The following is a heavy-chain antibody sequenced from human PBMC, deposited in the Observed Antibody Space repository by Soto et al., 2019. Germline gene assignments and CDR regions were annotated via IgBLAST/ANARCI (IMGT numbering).Heavy chain of an antibody. CDR1: GFSFSSYT. V-gene: IGHV3-23*01. D-gene: IGHD3-22*01. CDR3: AKDGDYEYFDY. CDR2: INNNSGRK. J-gene: IGHJ4*02. Sequence: PGGTLRLSCAASGFSFSSYTMNWVRQAPGKGLEWVSSINNNSGRKYYADSVKGRFTISRDNSKNTLFLQMNSLKAEDTAVYFCAKDGDYEYFDYWGQGTQVTVSS.